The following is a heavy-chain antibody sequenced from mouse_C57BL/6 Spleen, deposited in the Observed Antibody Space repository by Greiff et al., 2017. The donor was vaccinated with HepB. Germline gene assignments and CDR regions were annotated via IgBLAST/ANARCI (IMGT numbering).Heavy chain of an antibody. V-gene: IGHV5-12*01. CDR3: ARHGLSPFAY. J-gene: IGHJ3*01. CDR2: ISNGGGST. Sequence: DVMLVESGGGLVQPGGSLKLSCAASGFTFSDYYMYWVRQTPEKRLEWVAYISNGGGSTYYPDTVKGRFTISRDNSKNTLYLQMSRLKSEDTAMYYCARHGLSPFAYWGQGTLVTVSA. D-gene: IGHD1-1*02. CDR1: GFTFSDYY.